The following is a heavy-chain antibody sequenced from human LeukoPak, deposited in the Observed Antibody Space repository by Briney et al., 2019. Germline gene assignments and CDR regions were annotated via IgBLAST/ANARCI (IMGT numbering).Heavy chain of an antibody. Sequence: ASVKVSCKASGYTFTSYYMHWVRQAPGQGLEGMGIINPSGGSTSYAQKFQRRVTMTRDTSTSTVYMALRSLRSEDTAVYYCARVEYSSGWYDYWGQGTPVTVSS. CDR3: ARVEYSSGWYDY. J-gene: IGHJ4*02. V-gene: IGHV1-46*01. CDR1: GYTFTSYY. D-gene: IGHD6-19*01. CDR2: INPSGGST.